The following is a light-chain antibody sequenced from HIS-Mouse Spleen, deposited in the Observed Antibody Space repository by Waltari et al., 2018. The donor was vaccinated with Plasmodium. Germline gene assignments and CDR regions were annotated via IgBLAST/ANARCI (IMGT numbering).Light chain of an antibody. J-gene: IGLJ3*02. CDR1: ALPKQY. V-gene: IGLV3-25*03. CDR2: KDS. CDR3: QSADSSGTYRV. Sequence: SYELTQPPSVSVSPGQTARITCSGDALPKQYAYWYQQKPGQAPVLVIYKDSERPSGILEGFSGSSSGTTVTLTVSGVQAEDEADYYCQSADSSGTYRVFGGGTKLTVL.